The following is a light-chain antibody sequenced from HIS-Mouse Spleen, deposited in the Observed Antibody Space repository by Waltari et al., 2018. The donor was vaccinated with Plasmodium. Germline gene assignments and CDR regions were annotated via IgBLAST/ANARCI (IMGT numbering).Light chain of an antibody. J-gene: IGKJ1*01. Sequence: DIQMTQSPSTLSASVGERDTITLRPSQSMSSWLALYQKKPGKAPKLLIYKASSLESGVPSRFSGSGSGTEFTLTISSLQPDDFATYYCQQYNSYSWTFGQGTKVEIK. CDR3: QQYNSYSWT. V-gene: IGKV1-5*03. CDR2: KAS. CDR1: QSMSSW.